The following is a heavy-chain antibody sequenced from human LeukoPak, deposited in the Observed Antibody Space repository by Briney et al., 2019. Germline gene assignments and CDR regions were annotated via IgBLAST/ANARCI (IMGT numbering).Heavy chain of an antibody. J-gene: IGHJ1*01. D-gene: IGHD1-26*01. Sequence: PGGSLRLSCAASGFTFSSYGMHWVRQAPGKGLEWVAFIRHDGSNKYYADSVKGRFTISRDNSKNTLYPQMNSLRAEDTAVYFCAKDGDSGSYLQHWGQGTLVTVSS. CDR2: IRHDGSNK. V-gene: IGHV3-30*02. CDR3: AKDGDSGSYLQH. CDR1: GFTFSSYG.